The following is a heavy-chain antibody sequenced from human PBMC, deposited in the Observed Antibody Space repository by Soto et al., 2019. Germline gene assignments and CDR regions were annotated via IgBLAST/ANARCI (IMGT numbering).Heavy chain of an antibody. V-gene: IGHV4-34*01. D-gene: IGHD6-19*01. CDR2: INHSGST. Sequence: SETLSLTCAVYGGSFSGYYWSWIRQPPGKGLEWIGEINHSGSTNYNPSLKSRVTISVDTSKNQFSLKLSSVTAADTAVYYCAREGKYSSGWYAGSPKEGCPMDVWGQGTTVTVSS. CDR1: GGSFSGYY. J-gene: IGHJ6*02. CDR3: AREGKYSSGWYAGSPKEGCPMDV.